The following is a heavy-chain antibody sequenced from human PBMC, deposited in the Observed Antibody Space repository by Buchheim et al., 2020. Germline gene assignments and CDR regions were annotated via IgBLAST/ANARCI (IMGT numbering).Heavy chain of an antibody. CDR3: ARDRSRAYGGVWGYYGMDV. Sequence: QVQLQESGPGLVKPSQTLSLTCTVSGGSISSGDYYWSWIRQPPGKGLEWIGYIYYSGSTYYNPSLKSPVTISVDTSKNQFSLKLSSVTAADTAVYYCARDRSRAYGGVWGYYGMDVWGQGTT. V-gene: IGHV4-30-4*01. CDR2: IYYSGST. CDR1: GGSISSGDYY. D-gene: IGHD4-23*01. J-gene: IGHJ6*02.